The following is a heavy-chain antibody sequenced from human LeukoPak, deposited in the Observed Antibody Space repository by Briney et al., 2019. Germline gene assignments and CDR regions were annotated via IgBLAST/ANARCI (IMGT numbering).Heavy chain of an antibody. CDR1: GFTFSSYA. Sequence: GGSLRLSCAASGFTFSSYAMHWVRQAPGKGLEYVSAISSNGGSTYYANSVKGRFTISRDNSKNTLYLQMGSLRAEDMAVYYCARTSVRGVTYFDYWGQGTLVTVSS. CDR2: ISSNGGST. D-gene: IGHD3-10*01. J-gene: IGHJ4*02. V-gene: IGHV3-64*01. CDR3: ARTSVRGVTYFDY.